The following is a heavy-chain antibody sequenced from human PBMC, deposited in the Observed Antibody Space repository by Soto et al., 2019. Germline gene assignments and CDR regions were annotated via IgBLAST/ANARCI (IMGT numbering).Heavy chain of an antibody. CDR3: ARHEQYNNYYYGMDV. CDR1: GYSFNTYW. Sequence: GESLKISCNTSGYSFNTYWISWVGQMPWKGLEWIGIIYPYDSVTIYGPSFQGHVTISADNSISTAYLQWSSLKASDTAIYYCARHEQYNNYYYGMDVWGQGTTVTVSS. CDR2: IYPYDSVT. J-gene: IGHJ6*02. D-gene: IGHD1-1*01. V-gene: IGHV5-51*01.